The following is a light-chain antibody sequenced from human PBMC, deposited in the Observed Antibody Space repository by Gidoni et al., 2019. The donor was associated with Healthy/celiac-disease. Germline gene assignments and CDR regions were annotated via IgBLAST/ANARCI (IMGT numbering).Light chain of an antibody. CDR3: QQSYSTPFG. J-gene: IGKJ3*01. V-gene: IGKV1-39*01. CDR2: AAS. CDR1: QSISSS. Sequence: DIQMTQSPSSLSASVGDRVCITCRASQSISSSLNWYQQKPGKAPKLLIYAASSLQSGVPSRFSGSGSGTDFTLTISSLQPEDFATYYCQQSYSTPFGFGPGTKVDIK.